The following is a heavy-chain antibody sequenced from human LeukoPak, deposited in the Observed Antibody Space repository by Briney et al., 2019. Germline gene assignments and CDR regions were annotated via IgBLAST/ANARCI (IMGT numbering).Heavy chain of an antibody. Sequence: GGSLRLSCAASAFTFSSHPLGWVRRAPGKGLEWVSSICSSIGCTYYADSVRGRFAISRDDSKNTLYLQMNSLRAEDTAVYYCARISLAPSDNFDSWGQGTLVTVSS. CDR3: ARISLAPSDNFDS. CDR1: AFTFSSHP. D-gene: IGHD1-1*01. CDR2: ICSSIGCT. J-gene: IGHJ4*02. V-gene: IGHV3-23*01.